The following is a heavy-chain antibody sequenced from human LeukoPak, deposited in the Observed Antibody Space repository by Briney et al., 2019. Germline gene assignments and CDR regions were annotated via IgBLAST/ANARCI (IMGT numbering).Heavy chain of an antibody. CDR2: ISSSSSTI. Sequence: PGGSLRLSCAASGFTFSSYSMNWVRQAPGKGLEWVSYISSSSSTIYYADSVKGRFTISRDNAKNSLYPQMNSLRAEDTAVYYCARTDFWGNFDYWGQGTLVTVSS. D-gene: IGHD3-3*01. CDR1: GFTFSSYS. CDR3: ARTDFWGNFDY. V-gene: IGHV3-48*01. J-gene: IGHJ4*02.